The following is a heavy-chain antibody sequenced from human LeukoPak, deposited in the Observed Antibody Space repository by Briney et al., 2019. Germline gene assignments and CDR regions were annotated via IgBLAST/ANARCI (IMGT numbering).Heavy chain of an antibody. CDR3: ARDGPHCSSTSCYLGCDY. J-gene: IGHJ4*02. CDR2: IYYSGST. D-gene: IGHD2-2*01. CDR1: GGSISSYY. Sequence: SETLSLTCTVSGGSISSYYWSWIRQPPGKGLEWIGYIYYSGSTNYNPSLKSRVTISVDTSKNQFSLKLSSVTAADTAVYYCARDGPHCSSTSCYLGCDYWGQGTLVTVSS. V-gene: IGHV4-59*01.